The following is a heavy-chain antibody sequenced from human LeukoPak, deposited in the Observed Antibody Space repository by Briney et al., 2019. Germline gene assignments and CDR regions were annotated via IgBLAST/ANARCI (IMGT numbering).Heavy chain of an antibody. V-gene: IGHV4-4*02. J-gene: IGHJ4*02. D-gene: IGHD4-23*01. Sequence: SGTLSLTCAVSGGSISSNNWWSWVRQPPGKGLEWIGEIYHTGRTNYSPSLKSRVTVLVDKSKNQFSLRLTSVTAADTAVYYCARDLLNEGNHLDYWGQGTLATVSS. CDR1: GGSISSNNW. CDR3: ARDLLNEGNHLDY. CDR2: IYHTGRT.